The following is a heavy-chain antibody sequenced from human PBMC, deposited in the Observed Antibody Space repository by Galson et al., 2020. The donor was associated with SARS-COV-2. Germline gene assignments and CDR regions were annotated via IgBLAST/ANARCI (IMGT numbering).Heavy chain of an antibody. D-gene: IGHD1-26*01. V-gene: IGHV1-46*02. CDR3: ASGRVSGGY. J-gene: IGHJ4*02. CDR2: INPSGGSA. CDR1: GCTLNSYY. Sequence: PVTVPCMASGCTLNSYYLHSVRQAPAQRLAWMGIINPSGGSASYSHKLQGRITLTRDTSTSTVYMELNSLTSDDTAVYYCASGRVSGGYWGQGTLVIVSS.